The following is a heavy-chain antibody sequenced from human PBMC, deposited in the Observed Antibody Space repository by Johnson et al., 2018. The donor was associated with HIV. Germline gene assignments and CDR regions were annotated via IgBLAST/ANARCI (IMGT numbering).Heavy chain of an antibody. CDR1: GFTFSSFG. Sequence: QVQLVESGGGVVQPGGSLRLSCAASGFTFSSFGMHWVRQAPGKGLEWVAFIRYDGSNKDSADSVKCRFTISRDNSKNTLYLQMNSLRAEDTAVYYCANGDSYYLDSSGYYYTAFDLWGQGTMVTVSS. V-gene: IGHV3-30*02. J-gene: IGHJ3*01. CDR2: IRYDGSNK. D-gene: IGHD3-22*01. CDR3: ANGDSYYLDSSGYYYTAFDL.